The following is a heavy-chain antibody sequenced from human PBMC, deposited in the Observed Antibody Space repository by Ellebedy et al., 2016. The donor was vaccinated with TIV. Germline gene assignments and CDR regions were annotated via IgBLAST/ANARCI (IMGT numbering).Heavy chain of an antibody. J-gene: IGHJ3*02. Sequence: GESLKISCAASGFTFSSYAMSWVRQAPGKGLEWVSAISDSGGCTYYADSVKGRFTISRDNSKNTLYLQMNSLRAEDTAVYYCAKDQGVEEWLDAFDIWGQGTMVTVSS. V-gene: IGHV3-23*01. CDR3: AKDQGVEEWLDAFDI. CDR2: ISDSGGCT. CDR1: GFTFSSYA. D-gene: IGHD6-19*01.